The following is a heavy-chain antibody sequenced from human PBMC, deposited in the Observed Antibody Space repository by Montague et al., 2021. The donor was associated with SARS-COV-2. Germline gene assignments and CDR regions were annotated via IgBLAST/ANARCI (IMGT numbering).Heavy chain of an antibody. CDR2: IYYNTGTT. CDR3: SRGTGYDYYFDC. Sequence: SETLSLTCSVSGGSISDYYWNWIRQPPGKGLEWIGYIYYNTGTTXYNPPLQSRVTISLDTSKNQFSLNLRSVTAAATALYFCSRGTGYDYYFDCWGLGTLVTVSS. V-gene: IGHV4-59*01. CDR1: GGSISDYY. D-gene: IGHD5-12*01. J-gene: IGHJ4*02.